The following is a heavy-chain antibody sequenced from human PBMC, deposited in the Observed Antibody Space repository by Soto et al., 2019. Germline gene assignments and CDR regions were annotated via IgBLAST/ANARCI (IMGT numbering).Heavy chain of an antibody. CDR2: IYYSGST. CDR3: ARDSYGSGSPRHYYYGMDV. V-gene: IGHV4-31*03. D-gene: IGHD3-10*01. CDR1: GGSISSGGYY. J-gene: IGHJ6*02. Sequence: TSETLSLTCTVSGGSISSGGYYWSWIRQHPGKGLEWIGYIYYSGSTYYNPSLKSRVTISVDTSKNQFSLKLSSVTAADTAVYYCARDSYGSGSPRHYYYGMDVWGQGTTVTVSS.